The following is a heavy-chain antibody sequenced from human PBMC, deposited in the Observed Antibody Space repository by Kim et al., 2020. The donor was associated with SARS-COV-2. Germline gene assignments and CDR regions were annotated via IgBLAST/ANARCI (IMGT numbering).Heavy chain of an antibody. CDR1: GFTVSSNY. CDR2: IYSGGST. D-gene: IGHD5-18*01. CDR3: ARERGYSYILRGGLDY. Sequence: GGSLRLSCAASGFTVSSNYMSWVRQAPGKGLEWVSVIYSGGSTYYADSVKGRFTISRDNSKNTLYLQMNSLRAEDTAVYYCARERGYSYILRGGLDYWGQGTLVTVSS. J-gene: IGHJ4*02. V-gene: IGHV3-66*01.